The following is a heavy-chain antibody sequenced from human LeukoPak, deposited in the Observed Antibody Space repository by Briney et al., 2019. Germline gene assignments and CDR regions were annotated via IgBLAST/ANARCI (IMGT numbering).Heavy chain of an antibody. V-gene: IGHV1-2*04. J-gene: IGHJ4*02. CDR3: ARAAADTRPYFDY. Sequence: GASVKVSCKASGYTFTGYYMHWVRQAPGQGLEWMGWINPNSGGTKYAQKFQSWVTMTRDTSISTAYMELSRLRSDDTAVYYCARAAADTRPYFDYWGQGTLVTVSS. D-gene: IGHD6-13*01. CDR1: GYTFTGYY. CDR2: INPNSGGT.